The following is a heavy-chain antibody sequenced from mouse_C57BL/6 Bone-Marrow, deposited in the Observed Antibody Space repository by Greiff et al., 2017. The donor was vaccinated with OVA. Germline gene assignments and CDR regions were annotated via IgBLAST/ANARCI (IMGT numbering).Heavy chain of an antibody. CDR1: GYTFTSYW. J-gene: IGHJ1*03. CDR3: ARWGYDGYWYFDV. V-gene: IGHV1-64*01. CDR2: IHPNSGST. Sequence: VQLQQPGAELVKPGASVKLSCKASGYTFTSYWMHWVKQRPGQGLEWIGMIHPNSGSTNYNEKFKSKATLTVDKSSSTAYMQLSSLTSEDSAVYYCARWGYDGYWYFDVWGTGTTVTVSS. D-gene: IGHD2-2*01.